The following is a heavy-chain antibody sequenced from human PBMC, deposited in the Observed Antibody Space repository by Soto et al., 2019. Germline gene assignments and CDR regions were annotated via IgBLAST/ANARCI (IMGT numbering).Heavy chain of an antibody. D-gene: IGHD4-17*01. CDR3: ARDVRVPSRRLQRLPGGMDV. V-gene: IGHV1-69*06. CDR1: GGTFSSYA. J-gene: IGHJ6*02. CDR2: IIPIFGTA. Sequence: GASVKVSCKASGGTFSSYAISWVRQAPGQGLEWMGGIIPIFGTANYAQKFQGRVTITADKSTSTAYMELSSLRSEDTAVYYCARDVRVPSRRLQRLPGGMDVWGQGTTVTVS.